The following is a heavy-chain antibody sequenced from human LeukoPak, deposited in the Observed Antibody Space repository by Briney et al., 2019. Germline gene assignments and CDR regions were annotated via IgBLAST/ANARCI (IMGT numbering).Heavy chain of an antibody. CDR1: GFTFSDYY. D-gene: IGHD1-26*01. CDR2: ITSGGTK. CDR3: ARDFVGSTSYFAY. Sequence: GGSLRLSCAASGFTFSDYYMSWIRQAPGKGLEWVSYITSGGTKYYADSVKGRFTISRDNAKNSLYLQMNSLRAEDTAVYYCARDFVGSTSYFAYGAQETLLTVPS. J-gene: IGHJ4*02. V-gene: IGHV3-11*01.